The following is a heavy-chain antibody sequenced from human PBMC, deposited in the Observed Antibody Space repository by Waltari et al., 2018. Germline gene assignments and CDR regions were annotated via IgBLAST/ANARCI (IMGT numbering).Heavy chain of an antibody. CDR1: GFTFSSYS. V-gene: IGHV3-21*01. D-gene: IGHD2-21*01. Sequence: EVQLVESGGGLVKHGGSLRLSCAASGFTFSSYSMNWVRQAPGKGLEWVSSISSSSSYIYYADSVKGRFTISRDNAKNSLYLQMNSLRAEDTAVYYCARDPYCGGDCYSIGGDYWGQGTLVTVSS. CDR2: ISSSSSYI. J-gene: IGHJ4*02. CDR3: ARDPYCGGDCYSIGGDY.